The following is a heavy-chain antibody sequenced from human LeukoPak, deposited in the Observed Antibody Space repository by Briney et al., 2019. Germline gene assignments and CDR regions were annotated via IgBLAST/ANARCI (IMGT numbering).Heavy chain of an antibody. CDR3: AKDTRSDLKSTFDY. Sequence: GGSLRLSCAASGFTFDDYAMHWVRQAPGKGLEWVSGISWNSGSIGYADSVKGRFTISRDNAKNSLYLQMNSLRAEDTALYYCAKDTRSDLKSTFDYWGQGTLVTVSS. D-gene: IGHD6-19*01. V-gene: IGHV3-9*01. CDR2: ISWNSGSI. J-gene: IGHJ4*02. CDR1: GFTFDDYA.